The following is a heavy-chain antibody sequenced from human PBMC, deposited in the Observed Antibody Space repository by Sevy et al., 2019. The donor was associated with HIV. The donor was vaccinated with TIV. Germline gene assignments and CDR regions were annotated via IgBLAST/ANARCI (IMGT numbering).Heavy chain of an antibody. D-gene: IGHD2-2*01. CDR1: GFTFSSYA. V-gene: IGHV3-23*01. J-gene: IGHJ6*02. Sequence: GSLRLSCAASGFTFSSYAMSWVRQAPGKGLEWVSAISGSGGSTYYADSVKGRFTISRDNSKNTLYLQMNSLRAEDTAVYYCSKDFCSSTSGYRGRNYYGMDVWGQRTTVTVSS. CDR3: SKDFCSSTSGYRGRNYYGMDV. CDR2: ISGSGGST.